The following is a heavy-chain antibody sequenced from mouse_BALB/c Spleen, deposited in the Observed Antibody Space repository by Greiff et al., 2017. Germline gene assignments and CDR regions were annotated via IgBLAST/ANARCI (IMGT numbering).Heavy chain of an antibody. J-gene: IGHJ3*01. CDR2: IDTSDSYT. CDR1: GYTFTDYW. V-gene: IGHV1-69*01. D-gene: IGHD2-14*01. CDR3: ARGEYDEVAGFAY. Sequence: VQLQQPGAELVMPGASVKMSCKASGYTFTDYWMHWVKQRPGQGLEWIGAIDTSDSYTSYNQKFKGKATLTVDESSSTAYMQLSSLTSEDSAVYYCARGEYDEVAGFAYWGQGTLVTVSA.